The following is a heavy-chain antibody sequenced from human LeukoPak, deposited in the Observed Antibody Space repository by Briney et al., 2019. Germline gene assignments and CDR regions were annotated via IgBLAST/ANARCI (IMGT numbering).Heavy chain of an antibody. CDR3: ARSATNRDISASGSDYYYYGMDV. CDR2: ISAYNGNT. CDR1: GYTFTGYY. V-gene: IGHV1-18*01. J-gene: IGHJ6*02. D-gene: IGHD3-10*01. Sequence: ASVKVSCKASGYTFTGYYVHWVRQAPGQGLEWMGWISAYNGNTNYAQKLQGRVTMTTDTSTSTAYMELRSLRSDDTAVYYCARSATNRDISASGSDYYYYGMDVWGQGTTVTVSS.